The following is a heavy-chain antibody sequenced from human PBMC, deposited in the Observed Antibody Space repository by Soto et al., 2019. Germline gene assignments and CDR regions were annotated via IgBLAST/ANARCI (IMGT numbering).Heavy chain of an antibody. V-gene: IGHV3-30-3*01. CDR2: ISYDGSKK. J-gene: IGHJ5*02. Sequence: QVQLVESGGGVVQPGRSLRLSCAASGFTFSHYAMHWVRQAPGKGLEWVAIISYDGSKKYYGDSVKGRFTISRDNSKNTLYLQINSLRVEDTAVYYCAGDVAGKNWFDPWGQGIQVTVSS. CDR1: GFTFSHYA. D-gene: IGHD6-19*01. CDR3: AGDVAGKNWFDP.